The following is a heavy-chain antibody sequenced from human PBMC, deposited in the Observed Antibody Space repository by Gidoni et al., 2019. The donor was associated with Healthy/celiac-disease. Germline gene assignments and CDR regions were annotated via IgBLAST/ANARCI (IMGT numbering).Heavy chain of an antibody. J-gene: IGHJ1*01. CDR1: GLTVSDYY. CDR3: ARGSGWPEYFQH. Sequence: QGQRVEAGGGLVKPGGSRRLYCAASGLTVSDYYMSWIRQAPGKGLGWVSSISSSGSTIYYADSVKCRFTISSDNANSSLYLQRNSLRAEDTAVYYCARGSGWPEYFQHWGQGTLVTVSS. CDR2: ISSSGSTI. V-gene: IGHV3-11*01. D-gene: IGHD6-19*01.